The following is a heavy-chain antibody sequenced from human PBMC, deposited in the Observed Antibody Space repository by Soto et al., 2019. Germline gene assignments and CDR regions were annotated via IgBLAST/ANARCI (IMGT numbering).Heavy chain of an antibody. D-gene: IGHD3-16*02. CDR3: ARGLHLGELSLANYFDY. CDR1: GGSFSGYY. V-gene: IGHV4-34*01. CDR2: INHSGST. J-gene: IGHJ4*02. Sequence: SETLSLTCAVYGGSFSGYYWSWIRQPPGKGLEWIGEINHSGSTNYNPSLKSRVTISVDTSKNQFSLKLSSVTAADTAVYYCARGLHLGELSLANYFDYWGQGTLVTVSS.